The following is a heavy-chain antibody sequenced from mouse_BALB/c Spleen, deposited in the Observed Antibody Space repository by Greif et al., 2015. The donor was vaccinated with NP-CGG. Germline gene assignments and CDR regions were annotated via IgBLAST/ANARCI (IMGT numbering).Heavy chain of an antibody. CDR1: GYTFTSYW. CDR2: IFPGTGTT. CDR3: ARWGTLYYFDY. V-gene: IGHV1S132*01. J-gene: IGHJ2*01. Sequence: VQVVESGAELVKPGASVKLSCKTSGYTFTSYWTQWVKQRPGQGLGWIGEIFPGTGTTYYNEKFKGKATLTIDTSSSTAYMQLSSVTSEDSAVYCCARWGTLYYFDYWGQGTTLTVSS. D-gene: IGHD2-14*01.